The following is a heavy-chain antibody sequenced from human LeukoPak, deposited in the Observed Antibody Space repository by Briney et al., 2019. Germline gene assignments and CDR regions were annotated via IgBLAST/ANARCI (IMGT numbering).Heavy chain of an antibody. J-gene: IGHJ4*02. V-gene: IGHV1-46*01. CDR3: ARVSEGGGSSNAFDY. D-gene: IGHD2-15*01. Sequence: ASVKVSCKASGYTFTSYYVHWVRQAPGEGLEWVGIIDPSSETTSYAQKFQDRVTMTRDMSTTTVFLELSSLRSEDTAVYYCARVSEGGGSSNAFDYWGQGTLVTVSS. CDR2: IDPSSETT. CDR1: GYTFTSYY.